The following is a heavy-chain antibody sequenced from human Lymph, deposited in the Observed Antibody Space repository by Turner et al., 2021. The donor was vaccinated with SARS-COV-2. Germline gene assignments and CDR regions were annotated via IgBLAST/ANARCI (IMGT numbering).Heavy chain of an antibody. CDR2: INSIGDST. CDR1: GYTFTSYY. J-gene: IGHJ4*02. D-gene: IGHD2-15*01. CDR3: ARVGPGGFDY. V-gene: IGHV1-46*01. Sequence: QVQLVRSGAEVKKPGASVKVSCKASGYTFTSYYMHWVRQAPGQGLEWMGIINSIGDSTSYAQKFQGRVTMTSYTSTSTVYMELSSLRSEDTAVYYCARVGPGGFDYWGQGTPVTVSS.